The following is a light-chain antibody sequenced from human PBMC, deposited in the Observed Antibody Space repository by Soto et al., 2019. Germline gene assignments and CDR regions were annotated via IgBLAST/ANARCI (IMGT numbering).Light chain of an antibody. J-gene: IGKJ3*01. CDR2: SSS. CDR1: QAISRY. Sequence: DIQMTQSPSSLSASVGARVTVTCRAGQAISRYLNWYQQRPGKAPKLLIYSSSTLQTGVPSRFSDSGSGTDFPLTISSLQPEAFATYYCQQSYNGPFTFDPGTKVDI. V-gene: IGKV1-39*01. CDR3: QQSYNGPFT.